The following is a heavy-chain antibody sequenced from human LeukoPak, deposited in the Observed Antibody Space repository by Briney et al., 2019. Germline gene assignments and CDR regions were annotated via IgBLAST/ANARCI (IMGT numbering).Heavy chain of an antibody. V-gene: IGHV3-21*03. Sequence: GGALRLSCAASGFTFSRYSMSWVRQAPGKGLEWVSSISDDSIWIYYADSVEGRFSISRDNAQNSLYLQMNSLRAEDTAVYYCATHLACGSTHWPPFDYWGQGTLVTVPS. J-gene: IGHJ4*02. D-gene: IGHD2-2*01. CDR3: ATHLACGSTHWPPFDY. CDR2: ISDDSIWI. CDR1: GFTFSRYS.